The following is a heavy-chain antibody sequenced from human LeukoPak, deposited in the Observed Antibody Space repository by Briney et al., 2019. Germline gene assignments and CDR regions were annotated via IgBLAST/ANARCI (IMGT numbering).Heavy chain of an antibody. J-gene: IGHJ5*02. CDR2: INPSGGNT. CDR1: GYTFTSYY. D-gene: IGHD6-13*01. V-gene: IGHV1-46*01. CDR3: ARSPSMFAGTWWFDP. Sequence: ASVKVSCKASGYTFTSYYMHWVRQAPGQGLEWMGIINPSGGNTDYAHNFQRRVTMPSNTSINTSYMELSSLRSEDTAVYYWARSPSMFAGTWWFDPWGQGTLVTVSS.